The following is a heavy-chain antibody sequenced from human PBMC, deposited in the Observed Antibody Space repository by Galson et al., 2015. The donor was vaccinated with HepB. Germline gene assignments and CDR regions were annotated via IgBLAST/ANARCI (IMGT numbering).Heavy chain of an antibody. D-gene: IGHD6-19*01. J-gene: IGHJ5*02. Sequence: SLRLSCAASGFTFSSYSMNWVRQAPGKGLEWVSSISGTTGTIYYADSVRGRFTISRDNAKNSLYLQMNSLRADDTAVYYCARDKLNGVAVVIDGLDPWGQGTLVTVSS. CDR1: GFTFSSYS. CDR3: ARDKLNGVAVVIDGLDP. CDR2: ISGTTGTI. V-gene: IGHV3-48*01.